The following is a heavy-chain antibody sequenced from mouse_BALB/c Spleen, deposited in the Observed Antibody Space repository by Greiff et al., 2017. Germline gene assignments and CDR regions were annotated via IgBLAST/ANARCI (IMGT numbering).Heavy chain of an antibody. Sequence: EVHLVESGGGLVKPGGSLKLSCAASGFTFSSYAMSWVRQTPEKRLEWVASISSGGSTYYPDSVKGRFTISRDNARNILYLQMSSLRSEDTAMYYCARGEGNTWFAYWGQGTLVTVSA. J-gene: IGHJ3*01. CDR2: ISSGGST. CDR3: ARGEGNTWFAY. D-gene: IGHD2-1*01. CDR1: GFTFSSYA. V-gene: IGHV5-6-5*01.